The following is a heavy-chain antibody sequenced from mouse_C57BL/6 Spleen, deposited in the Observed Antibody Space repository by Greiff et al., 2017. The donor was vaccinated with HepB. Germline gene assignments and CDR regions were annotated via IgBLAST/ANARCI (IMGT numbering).Heavy chain of an antibody. CDR1: GYTFTSYW. D-gene: IGHD2-3*01. V-gene: IGHV1-5*01. CDR2: ICSGNSDT. CDR3: TRDGYYGAY. Sequence: EVQLQQSGSVLARPGASVKMSCKTSGYTFTSYWMNWVKHRPGQGLEWIGAICSGNSDTSYNQKLKGKAKLTAVTSASTAYMELSSLTNEDSAVYYCTRDGYYGAYWGEGTLVTVSA. J-gene: IGHJ3*01.